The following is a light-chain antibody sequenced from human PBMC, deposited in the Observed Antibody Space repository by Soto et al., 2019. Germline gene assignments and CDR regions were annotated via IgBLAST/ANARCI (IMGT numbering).Light chain of an antibody. CDR3: QQYYSYPLT. Sequence: AIRMTQSPSSFSASTGDRVTITCRASQGISSYLAWYQQKPGKDPKLLIYAASTLQSGVTSRFSGSGSGTDFTLTISCLQSEDFAPSYCQQYYSYPLTFGGGTKVEIK. CDR2: AAS. CDR1: QGISSY. J-gene: IGKJ4*01. V-gene: IGKV1-8*01.